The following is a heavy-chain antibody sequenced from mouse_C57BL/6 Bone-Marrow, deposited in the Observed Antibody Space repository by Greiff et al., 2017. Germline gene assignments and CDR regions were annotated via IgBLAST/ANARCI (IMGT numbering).Heavy chain of an antibody. D-gene: IGHD2-10*02. CDR3: ARRYGNYFDY. V-gene: IGHV1-7*01. J-gene: IGHJ2*01. CDR2: INPSTGYT. CDR1: GYTFTSYW. Sequence: VKLVESGAELAKPGASVKMSCKASGYTFTSYWMHWVKQRPGQGLEWIGYINPSTGYTEYNQKFKDKATLTADKSSSTAYMQLSSLTSEDSAVYYCARRYGNYFDYWGQGTTLTVSS.